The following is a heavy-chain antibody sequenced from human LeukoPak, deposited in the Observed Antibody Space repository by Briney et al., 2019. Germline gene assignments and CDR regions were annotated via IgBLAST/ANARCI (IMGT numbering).Heavy chain of an antibody. CDR1: GGSISSYY. V-gene: IGHV4-59*01. CDR3: ARVTRIRLSFDI. Sequence: KPSETLSLTCAVSGGSISSYYWSWIRQPPGKGLEWIGYIYYSGSTNYNPSLKSRVTISVDTSKNQFSLKLSSVTAADTAVYYCARVTRIRLSFDIWGQGTMVTVSS. D-gene: IGHD5-18*01. J-gene: IGHJ3*02. CDR2: IYYSGST.